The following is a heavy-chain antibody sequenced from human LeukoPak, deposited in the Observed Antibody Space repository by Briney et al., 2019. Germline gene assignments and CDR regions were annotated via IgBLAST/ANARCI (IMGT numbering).Heavy chain of an antibody. CDR2: INHSGST. CDR3: ARGSGIYYYDSRPYYFVS. D-gene: IGHD3-22*01. Sequence: SETLSLTCAVYGGSFSGYYWIWMRQPPGKGLQWIVEINHSGSTNYNPSLKSRVTISVDTSKNQFSLKLSSVTAAHTPVYYCARGSGIYYYDSRPYYFVSWGQGTLFTVSS. J-gene: IGHJ4*02. CDR1: GGSFSGYY. V-gene: IGHV4-34*01.